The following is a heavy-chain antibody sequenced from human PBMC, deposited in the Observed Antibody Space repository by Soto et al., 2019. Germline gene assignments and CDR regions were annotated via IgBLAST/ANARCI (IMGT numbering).Heavy chain of an antibody. CDR2: ITSKTGDQ. Sequence: GGCLRLSCAASGFTFNKYSMNWVRQAPGKGLEWVSSITSKTGDQYYADSVKGRFIISRDNTKNSLSLQVTSLRDEDTAVYYCARDLMPNDRGLGDLAYWGQGTRGTVSA. CDR3: ARDLMPNDRGLGDLAY. V-gene: IGHV3-21*06. D-gene: IGHD3-22*01. CDR1: GFTFNKYS. J-gene: IGHJ4*02.